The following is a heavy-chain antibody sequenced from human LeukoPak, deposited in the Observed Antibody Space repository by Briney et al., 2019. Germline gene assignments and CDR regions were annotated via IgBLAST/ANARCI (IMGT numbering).Heavy chain of an antibody. D-gene: IGHD3-22*01. CDR2: INPNSGGT. Sequence: GASVKVSCKASGCTFTDYYMHWVRQAPGQGLEWMGWINPNSGGTHYIQKFQDRVTMTRDTSISTAYMELSSLRSDDTAMYYCAIEVCYHDSNSFVYWGQGTLVTVSS. J-gene: IGHJ4*02. V-gene: IGHV1-2*02. CDR1: GCTFTDYY. CDR3: AIEVCYHDSNSFVY.